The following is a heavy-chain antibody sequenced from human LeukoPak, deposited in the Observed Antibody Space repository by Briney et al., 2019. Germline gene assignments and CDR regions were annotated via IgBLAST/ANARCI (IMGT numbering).Heavy chain of an antibody. CDR3: ARRVVIRDDAFDI. Sequence: SETLSLTCAVSGGSISSGGHTWSRIRQPPGKGLEWIGYIYHSGNAYYNPSLKSRVTISVDTSKNQFSLKLTSVTAADTAVYYCARRVVIRDDAFDIWGQGTVVTVSS. CDR1: GGSISSGGHT. D-gene: IGHD3-3*01. J-gene: IGHJ3*02. V-gene: IGHV4-30-2*01. CDR2: IYHSGNA.